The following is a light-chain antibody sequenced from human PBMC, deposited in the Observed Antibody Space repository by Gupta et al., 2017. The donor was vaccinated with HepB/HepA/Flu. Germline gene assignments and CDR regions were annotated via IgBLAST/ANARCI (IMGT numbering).Light chain of an antibody. J-gene: IGLJ2*01. CDR3: NSRDSSGNHLV. Sequence: SSALTQDPAVSVALGQTVRITCQGDSLRSYYASWYQQKPGQAPVLVNYGKNNRPSGIPDRFSGSSCGNTAPLTITGAHADDEADYYCNSRDSSGNHLVFGGGTKLTVL. V-gene: IGLV3-19*01. CDR2: GKN. CDR1: SLRSYY.